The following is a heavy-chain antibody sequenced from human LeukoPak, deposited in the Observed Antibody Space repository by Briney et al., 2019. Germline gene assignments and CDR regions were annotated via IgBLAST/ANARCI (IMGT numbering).Heavy chain of an antibody. V-gene: IGHV2-70*11. CDR2: IDWDDDK. D-gene: IGHD5-18*01. CDR3: ARIHRYGPAGYYSMDV. Sequence: SGPALVKPTQTLTLTCTFSGFSLRTSGMCVSWIRQPPGMDLEWLARIDWDDDKYYSTSLKARLTISKDTSKNQVVLTMTNMDPVDTATYYCARIHRYGPAGYYSMDVWGQGTTVTVSS. CDR1: GFSLRTSGMC. J-gene: IGHJ6*02.